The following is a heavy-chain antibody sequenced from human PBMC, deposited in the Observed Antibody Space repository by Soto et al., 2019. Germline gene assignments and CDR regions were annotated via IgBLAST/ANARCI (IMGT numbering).Heavy chain of an antibody. CDR2: IIPILGIA. CDR3: ASAELERPPDY. Sequence: QVQLVQSGAEVKKPGSSVKVSCKASGGTFSSYTISWVRQAPGQGLEWMGRIIPILGIANYAQKFQGRVTITADKSTSTAYMELSSLRSEDTAVYYCASAELERPPDYWGQGTLVTVSS. CDR1: GGTFSSYT. J-gene: IGHJ4*02. D-gene: IGHD1-1*01. V-gene: IGHV1-69*02.